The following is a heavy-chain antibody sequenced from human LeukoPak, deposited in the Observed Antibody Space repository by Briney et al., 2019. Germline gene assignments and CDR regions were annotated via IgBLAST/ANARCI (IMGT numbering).Heavy chain of an antibody. CDR1: GFTFDDYA. V-gene: IGHV3-43*02. D-gene: IGHD3-22*01. CDR3: AKAALSGYYYSYFDY. Sequence: GGSLRLSCAASGFTFDDYAMHWVRQAPGKGLEWVPLISGDGGSTYYADSVKGRFTISRDNSKNSLYLQMNSLRTEDTALYYCAKAALSGYYYSYFDYWGQGTLVTVSS. J-gene: IGHJ4*02. CDR2: ISGDGGST.